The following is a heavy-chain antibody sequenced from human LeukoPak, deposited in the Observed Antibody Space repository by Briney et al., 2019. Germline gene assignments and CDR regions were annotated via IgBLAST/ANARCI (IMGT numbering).Heavy chain of an antibody. J-gene: IGHJ4*02. CDR3: ARAGTNWSSGCFFDY. Sequence: SETLSLTCTVSGGSIGNYYWSWIRQPPGKGLECLGYIYYSGSTNYSLSLRSRLTMSLDTSKNQFYLKLSSVTAADTAVYYCARAGTNWSSGCFFDYWGQGALVTVSS. CDR2: IYYSGST. V-gene: IGHV4-59*01. CDR1: GGSIGNYY. D-gene: IGHD1-1*01.